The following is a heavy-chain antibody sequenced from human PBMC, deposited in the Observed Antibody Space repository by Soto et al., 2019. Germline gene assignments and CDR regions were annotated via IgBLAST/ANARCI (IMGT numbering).Heavy chain of an antibody. V-gene: IGHV3-74*01. CDR2: INNDGSST. J-gene: IGHJ6*04. D-gene: IGHD7-27*01. Sequence: EVQLVESGGGLVQPGGSLRLSCAASGFTFRTYWMQWARQAPGKGLEWVSRINNDGSSTDYADSVKGRFTISRDNAKDTLYMKMNSLRAEVTATYYCAMGTMDVWGKGTTVTVSS. CDR1: GFTFRTYW. CDR3: AMGTMDV.